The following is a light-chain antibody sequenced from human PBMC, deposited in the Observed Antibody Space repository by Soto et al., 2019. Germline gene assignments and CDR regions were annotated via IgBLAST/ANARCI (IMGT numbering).Light chain of an antibody. CDR1: QGISFY. Sequence: DIQLTQSPSSLSASVGDRVTITCRASQGISFYLAWYQQTPGKVPKHLIYGASTLDSGVPSRFSGGGSGTNFTLTISSLQPEDVGTYYCQNYNRAPITFGQGTRLEI. V-gene: IGKV1-27*01. J-gene: IGKJ5*01. CDR2: GAS. CDR3: QNYNRAPIT.